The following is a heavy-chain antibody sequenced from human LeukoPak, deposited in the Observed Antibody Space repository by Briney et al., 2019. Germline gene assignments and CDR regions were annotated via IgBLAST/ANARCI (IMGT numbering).Heavy chain of an antibody. D-gene: IGHD6-25*01. CDR2: ISSSNSYI. Sequence: ETLSLTCTVSGGSISSSNYYWGWIRQPPGKGLEWVSSISSSNSYIYYAVSGKGRFTITRDNAKNSLYLKRNSLRAEDTAVYYCARVSAPSAFDIWGQGTMVIVSS. J-gene: IGHJ3*02. V-gene: IGHV3-21*01. CDR3: ARVSAPSAFDI. CDR1: GGSISSSN.